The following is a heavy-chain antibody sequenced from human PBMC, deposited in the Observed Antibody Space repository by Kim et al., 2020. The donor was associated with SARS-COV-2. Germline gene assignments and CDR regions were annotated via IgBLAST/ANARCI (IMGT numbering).Heavy chain of an antibody. Sequence: GGSLRLSCAASGFTFSNFWMYWVRQAPGKGLVWVARMNGDGSSICYADSVKGRFTISRDNAENTLHLQMNSLRGDDTAVYYCARGPHKYGSGNAFETWGQGTMVTVSS. CDR1: GFTFSNFW. CDR3: ARGPHKYGSGNAFET. V-gene: IGHV3-74*01. CDR2: MNGDGSSI. D-gene: IGHD3-10*01. J-gene: IGHJ3*02.